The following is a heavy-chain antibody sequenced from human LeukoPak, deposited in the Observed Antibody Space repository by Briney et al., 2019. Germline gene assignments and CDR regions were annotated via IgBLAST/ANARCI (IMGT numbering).Heavy chain of an antibody. Sequence: ASVKVSCKASGYTFTSYGISWVRQAPGQGLEWMGWISAYNGNTNYAQKLQGRVTMTTDTSTSTAYMELSSLRSEDTAVYYCARSYYYGSGSYPHDAFDIWGQGTMVTVSS. CDR1: GYTFTSYG. V-gene: IGHV1-18*04. J-gene: IGHJ3*02. CDR3: ARSYYYGSGSYPHDAFDI. D-gene: IGHD3-10*01. CDR2: ISAYNGNT.